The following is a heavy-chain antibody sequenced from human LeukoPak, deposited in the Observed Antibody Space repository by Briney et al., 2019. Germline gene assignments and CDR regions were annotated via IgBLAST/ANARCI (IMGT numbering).Heavy chain of an antibody. CDR3: ASRRPWFDS. CDR1: GGSISSRDW. V-gene: IGHV4-4*02. Sequence: SETLSLTCAVSGGSISSRDWWSWVRQPPGKGLEWIGEIYHSGSTNYNPSLKSRITISVDKSKNQFSLKLSSVTAADTAVYYCASRRPWFDSWGQGTLVTVSS. J-gene: IGHJ5*01. CDR2: IYHSGST.